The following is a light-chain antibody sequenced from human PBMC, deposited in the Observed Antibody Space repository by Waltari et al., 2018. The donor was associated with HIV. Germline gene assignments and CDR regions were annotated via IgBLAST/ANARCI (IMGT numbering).Light chain of an antibody. V-gene: IGKV4-1*01. CDR2: WAA. Sequence: IVMTQSPDSLAVSLGERATINCKSSQNILYSPDNANYLEWYQQKPGHPPKLLIHWAATRESGVPDRFSGSGSVTDFTLTISSLQAEDVAVYYCQQYYNTPLTFGQGTRLEIK. J-gene: IGKJ5*01. CDR1: QNILYSPDNANY. CDR3: QQYYNTPLT.